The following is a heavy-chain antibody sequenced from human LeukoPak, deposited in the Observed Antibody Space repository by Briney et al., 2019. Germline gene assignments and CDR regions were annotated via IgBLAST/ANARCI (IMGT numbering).Heavy chain of an antibody. CDR2: INHSGST. CDR3: ARAQYYDYVWGSYRYTGAYDY. CDR1: GGSISSYY. D-gene: IGHD3-16*02. J-gene: IGHJ4*02. Sequence: PSETLSLTCTVSGGSISSYYWSWIRQPPGKGLEWIGEINHSGSTNYNPSLKSRVTISVDTSKNQFSLKLSSVTAADTAVYYCARAQYYDYVWGSYRYTGAYDYWGQGTLVTVSS. V-gene: IGHV4-34*01.